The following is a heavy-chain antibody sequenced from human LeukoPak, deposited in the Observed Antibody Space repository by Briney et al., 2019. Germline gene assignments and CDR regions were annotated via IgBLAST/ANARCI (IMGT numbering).Heavy chain of an antibody. CDR1: GGSISSYY. Sequence: SETLSLTCTVSGGSISSYYWSWIRQPPGKGLEWIGEINHSGSTNYNPSLKSRVTISVDTSKNHFSLKLSSVTAADTAVYYCARGGASSGYYFPWGQGTLVTVSS. CDR2: INHSGST. J-gene: IGHJ5*02. CDR3: ARGGASSGYYFP. V-gene: IGHV4-34*01. D-gene: IGHD3-22*01.